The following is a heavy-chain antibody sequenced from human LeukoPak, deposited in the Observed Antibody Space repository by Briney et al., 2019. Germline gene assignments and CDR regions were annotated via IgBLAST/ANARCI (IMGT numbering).Heavy chain of an antibody. Sequence: PGRSLRLSCAASGFTFSSYAMHWVRQAPGKGLEWVAVISYDGSNKYYADSVKGRFTISRDNSKNTLYLQMDSLRAEDTAVYYCARDSADYGDLSFDYWGQGTLVTVSS. V-gene: IGHV3-30-3*01. CDR1: GFTFSSYA. CDR3: ARDSADYGDLSFDY. CDR2: ISYDGSNK. D-gene: IGHD4-17*01. J-gene: IGHJ4*02.